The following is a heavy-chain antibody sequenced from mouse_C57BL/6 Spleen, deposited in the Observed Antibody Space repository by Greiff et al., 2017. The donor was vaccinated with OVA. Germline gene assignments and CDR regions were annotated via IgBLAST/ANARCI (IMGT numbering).Heavy chain of an antibody. CDR1: GFSLTSYG. V-gene: IGHV2-2*01. CDR3: ARNENYYGSRDYAMDY. D-gene: IGHD1-1*01. CDR2: IWSGGST. Sequence: QVQLQQSGPGLVQPSQSLSITCTVSGFSLTSYGVHWVRQSPGKGLEWLGVIWSGGSTDYNAAFISRLSISKDNSKSQVFFKMNSLQADDTAIYYCARNENYYGSRDYAMDYWGQGTSVTVSS. J-gene: IGHJ4*01.